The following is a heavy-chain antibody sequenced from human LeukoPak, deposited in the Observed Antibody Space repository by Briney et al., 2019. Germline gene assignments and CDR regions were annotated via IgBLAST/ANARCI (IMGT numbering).Heavy chain of an antibody. V-gene: IGHV3-23*01. CDR3: AKLDHYYDSSGFDY. CDR2: ISGSGGST. CDR1: GFTFSSYA. Sequence: GESLRLSCAASGFTFSSYAMSWVRQAPGKGLEWVSAISGSGGSTYYADSVKGRFTISRDNSKNTLYLQMNSLRAEDTAVYYCAKLDHYYDSSGFDYWGQGTLVTVSS. J-gene: IGHJ4*02. D-gene: IGHD3-22*01.